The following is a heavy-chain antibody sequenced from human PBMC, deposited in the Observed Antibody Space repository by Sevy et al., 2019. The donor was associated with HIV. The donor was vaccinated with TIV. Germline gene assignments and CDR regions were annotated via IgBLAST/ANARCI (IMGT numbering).Heavy chain of an antibody. CDR3: ARAVEDYSDSSAWDWYFDL. CDR2: IFSGGNT. J-gene: IGHJ2*01. CDR1: GFTFNDYN. D-gene: IGHD3-22*01. V-gene: IGHV3-66*01. Sequence: GGSLRLSCAASGFTFNDYNLSWVRQAPGKGLEWVSGIFSGGNTHFADSVKGRFTISRDNSKNTLSLQMNSLSAEDTAVYYCARAVEDYSDSSAWDWYFDLWGRGTLVTVSS.